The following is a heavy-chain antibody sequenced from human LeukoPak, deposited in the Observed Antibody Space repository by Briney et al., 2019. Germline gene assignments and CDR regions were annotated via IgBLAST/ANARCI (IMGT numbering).Heavy chain of an antibody. CDR1: GDSINKYH. Sequence: PSETLSLTCTVSGDSINKYHWTWIRQPPGKGLEWIGFIFSDGNTNYNPSLKSRLTISLDTSENQFSLKLTSVTAADTAVYFCARGHYDLNLWGQGTLVTVSS. CDR3: ARGHYDLNL. CDR2: IFSDGNT. J-gene: IGHJ5*02. V-gene: IGHV4-59*08. D-gene: IGHD3/OR15-3a*01.